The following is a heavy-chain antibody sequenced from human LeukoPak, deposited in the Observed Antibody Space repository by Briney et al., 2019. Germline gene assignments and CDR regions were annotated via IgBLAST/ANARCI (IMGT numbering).Heavy chain of an antibody. J-gene: IGHJ3*02. D-gene: IGHD6-19*01. CDR1: GFTFSDYY. CDR3: ASEEQWPEDAFDI. Sequence: AGGSLRLSCAASGFTFSDYYMSWIRQAPGKGLEWVSYISSSGSTIYYADSVKGRFTISRDNAKNSLYLQMNSLRAEDTAVYYCASEEQWPEDAFDIWGQGTMVTVSS. CDR2: ISSSGSTI. V-gene: IGHV3-11*01.